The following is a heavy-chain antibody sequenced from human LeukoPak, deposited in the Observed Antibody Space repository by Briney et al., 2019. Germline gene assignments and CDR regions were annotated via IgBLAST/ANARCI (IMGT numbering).Heavy chain of an antibody. D-gene: IGHD6-6*01. CDR1: GGTFSSYA. CDR3: ARGKGSSSSSLGPLLGY. J-gene: IGHJ4*02. Sequence: ASVKVSCKASGGTFSSYAISWVRQAPGQGLEWMGWISAYNGNTNYAQKLQGRVTMTTDTSTSTAYMELRSLRSDDTAVYYCARGKGSSSSSLGPLLGYWGQGTLVTVSS. CDR2: ISAYNGNT. V-gene: IGHV1-18*01.